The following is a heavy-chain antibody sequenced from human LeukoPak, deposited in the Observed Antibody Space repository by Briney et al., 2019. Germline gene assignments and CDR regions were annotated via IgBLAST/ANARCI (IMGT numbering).Heavy chain of an antibody. CDR3: AMESITMIVVVNQFDY. J-gene: IGHJ4*02. CDR2: ISGSGGGT. CDR1: GFTFSSYA. V-gene: IGHV3-23*01. D-gene: IGHD3-22*01. Sequence: GGSLRLSCAASGFTFSSYAMSWVRQAPGKGLEWVSAISGSGGGTYYADSVKGRFTISRDNSKNTLYLQMNSLRAEDTAVYYCAMESITMIVVVNQFDYWGQGTLVTVSS.